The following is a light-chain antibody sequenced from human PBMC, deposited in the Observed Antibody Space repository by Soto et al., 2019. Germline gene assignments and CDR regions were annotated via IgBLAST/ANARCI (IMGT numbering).Light chain of an antibody. CDR2: GSS. CDR1: QSVSSSC. V-gene: IGKV3-20*01. CDR3: QQYVSSRCT. Sequence: LDLTQSPLTMTLSPEKRATNSCRATQSVSSSCVAWYQHNPCQAPRLLIYGSSSSPSGIPDRFSGSGSGTDFTFTISRLEAEDPAVYYCQQYVSSRCTFGQGTKV. J-gene: IGKJ1*01.